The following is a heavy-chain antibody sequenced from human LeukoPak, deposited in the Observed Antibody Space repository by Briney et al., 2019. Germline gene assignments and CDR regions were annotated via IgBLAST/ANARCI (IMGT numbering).Heavy chain of an antibody. J-gene: IGHJ6*02. CDR2: ISYDGSNK. CDR1: VFTFSSYV. CDR3: AKRYYDFWSGSRTGYYGMDV. V-gene: IGHV3-30*18. D-gene: IGHD3-3*01. Sequence: GGSLRLSCAASVFTFSSYVMHWVRQAPGKGLEWVAVISYDGSNKYYADSVKGRFTISRDNSKNTLYLQMNSLRAEDTAVYYCAKRYYDFWSGSRTGYYGMDVWGQGTTVTVSS.